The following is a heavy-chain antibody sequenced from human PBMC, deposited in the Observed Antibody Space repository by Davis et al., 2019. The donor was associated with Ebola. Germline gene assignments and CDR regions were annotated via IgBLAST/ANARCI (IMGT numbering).Heavy chain of an antibody. Sequence: PGGSLRLSCVTSGFTFSSSAMNWVRQAPGMGLEWVSTISGRGGSTYYGESVKGRFTISRHNSKNTLYLQMNSLRAEDTAVYYCARVRAVAGDLDFDYWGQGTLVTVSS. CDR3: ARVRAVAGDLDFDY. CDR2: ISGRGGST. D-gene: IGHD6-19*01. V-gene: IGHV3-23*01. J-gene: IGHJ4*02. CDR1: GFTFSSSA.